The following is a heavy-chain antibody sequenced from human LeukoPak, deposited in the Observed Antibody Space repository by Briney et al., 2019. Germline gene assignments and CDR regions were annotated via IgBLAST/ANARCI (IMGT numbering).Heavy chain of an antibody. CDR1: GFNFSSYW. V-gene: IGHV3-7*01. Sequence: GGSLRLSCAASGFNFSSYWMSWVRQAPAKGPEWVANIRGDGGERYYVDSVKGRFTISRDNAKNSLYLQMNSLRAEDTAVYYCARGQTPYWGQGTLVTVSS. CDR3: ARGQTPY. J-gene: IGHJ4*02. CDR2: IRGDGGER.